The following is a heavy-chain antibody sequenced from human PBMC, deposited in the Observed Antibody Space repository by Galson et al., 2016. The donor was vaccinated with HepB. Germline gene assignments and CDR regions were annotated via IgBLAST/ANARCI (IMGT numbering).Heavy chain of an antibody. CDR1: GDSVSSNSAA. D-gene: IGHD3-3*01. Sequence: CAISGDSVSSNSAAWNWIRQSPSRGLEWLGRTYYRSKWYNDYAVSVKSRITINPDTSKNQVSLQLNSVTPEDTAVYYCAREARILEWLLPVFDYWGQGTLVTVSS. J-gene: IGHJ4*02. V-gene: IGHV6-1*01. CDR3: AREARILEWLLPVFDY. CDR2: TYYRSKWYN.